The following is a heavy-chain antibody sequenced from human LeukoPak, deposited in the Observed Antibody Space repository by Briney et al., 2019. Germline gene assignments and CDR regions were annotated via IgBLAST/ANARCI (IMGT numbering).Heavy chain of an antibody. V-gene: IGHV4-34*01. Sequence: PSETLSLTCAVYGGSLSGYYWTWIRQPPGKGLEWIGEINHSGSTNYKSSLKSRVSISIDTSKNQFTLKLSSVTAADTAVYYCARHRCTSSTCQMRYAFDIWGQGTMVTVSS. CDR3: ARHRCTSSTCQMRYAFDI. CDR2: INHSGST. D-gene: IGHD2-2*01. J-gene: IGHJ3*02. CDR1: GGSLSGYY.